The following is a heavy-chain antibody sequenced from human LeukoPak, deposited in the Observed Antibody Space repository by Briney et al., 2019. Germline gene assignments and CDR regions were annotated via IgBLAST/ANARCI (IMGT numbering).Heavy chain of an antibody. CDR2: IYSGGST. V-gene: IGHV3-53*04. D-gene: IGHD6-13*01. CDR3: ARGVAAGPFDY. Sequence: GGSLGLSCAASGFTVSSNYMSWVRQAPGKGLEWVSVIYSGGSTYYADSVKGRFTISRHNSKNTLYLQMNSLRAEDTAVYYCARGVAAGPFDYWGQGTLVTVSS. CDR1: GFTVSSNY. J-gene: IGHJ4*02.